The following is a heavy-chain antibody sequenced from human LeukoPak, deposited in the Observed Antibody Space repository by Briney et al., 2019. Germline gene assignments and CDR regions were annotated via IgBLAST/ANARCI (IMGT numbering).Heavy chain of an antibody. CDR3: ANTLVRGVPSTDV. D-gene: IGHD3-10*01. CDR2: ISGSGGST. V-gene: IGHV3-23*01. CDR1: GFTFSSYA. J-gene: IGHJ6*02. Sequence: GGSLRLSCAASGFTFSSYAMSLVRQAPGKGLEWVSAISGSGGSTYYADAVKGRFTISRDNSRNTLYLQMHSLGAEDTAVYYCANTLVRGVPSTDVWGQGTTVTVSS.